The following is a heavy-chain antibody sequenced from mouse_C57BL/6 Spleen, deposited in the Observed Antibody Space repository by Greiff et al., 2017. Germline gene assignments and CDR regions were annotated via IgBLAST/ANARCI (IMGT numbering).Heavy chain of an antibody. J-gene: IGHJ4*01. CDR2: ISDGGSYT. CDR1: GFTFSSYA. CDR3: ARGGGNPRRDYYAMDY. Sequence: EVMLVESGGGLVKPGGSLKLSCAASGFTFSSYAMSWVRQTPEKRLEWVATISDGGSYTYYPDNVKGRFTISRDNAKNNLYLQMSHLKSEDTAMYYCARGGGNPRRDYYAMDYWGQGTSVTVSS. D-gene: IGHD2-1*01. V-gene: IGHV5-4*03.